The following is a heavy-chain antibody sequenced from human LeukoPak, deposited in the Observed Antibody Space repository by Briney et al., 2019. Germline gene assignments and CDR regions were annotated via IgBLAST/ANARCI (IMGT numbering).Heavy chain of an antibody. CDR1: GFSFSNYW. CDR3: ARGEFVGYSYDC. J-gene: IGHJ4*02. D-gene: IGHD3-22*01. Sequence: GGSLRLSCAASGFSFSNYWMSWVRQAPGKGLEWVANVKQDGTEKYYVDSVKGRFTISRDNANNSLFLQMNSLSAEDTAVYYCARGEFVGYSYDCWGQGTLVTVSS. V-gene: IGHV3-7*02. CDR2: VKQDGTEK.